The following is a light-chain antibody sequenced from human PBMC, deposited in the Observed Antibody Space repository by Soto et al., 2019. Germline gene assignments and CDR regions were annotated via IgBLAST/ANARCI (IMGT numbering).Light chain of an antibody. CDR1: QSISNY. V-gene: IGKV3-11*01. CDR2: DAS. Sequence: EIVLTQSPATLSLSPWERATLSCRASQSISNYLAWYQQKPGQAPRLLIYDASNRATGIPARFSGSGSGTDFTLTISSLEPEDFAVYYCQQRSIFGQGTRLEIK. J-gene: IGKJ5*01. CDR3: QQRSI.